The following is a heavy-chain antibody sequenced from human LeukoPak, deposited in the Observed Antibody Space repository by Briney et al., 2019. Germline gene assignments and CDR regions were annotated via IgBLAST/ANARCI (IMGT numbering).Heavy chain of an antibody. CDR1: GFTFDDYA. CDR3: AKICGSSGLPDY. D-gene: IGHD3-22*01. Sequence: GGSLRLSCAASGFTFDDYAMHWVRQAPGKGLEWVSGISWNSGSIGYADSVKGRFTISRDNAKNSLYLQMNSLRAEDTALYYCAKICGSSGLPDYWGQGTLVTVSS. J-gene: IGHJ4*02. V-gene: IGHV3-9*01. CDR2: ISWNSGSI.